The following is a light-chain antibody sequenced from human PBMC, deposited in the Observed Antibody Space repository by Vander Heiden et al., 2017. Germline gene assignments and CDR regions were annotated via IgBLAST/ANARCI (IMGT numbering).Light chain of an antibody. V-gene: IGKV3-11*01. CDR1: QSVANH. CDR3: QQRSNWPPT. Sequence: ETVLTQSPATLSLSPGERATLSCRASQSVANHFLVWYQQKPGQAPRLLIYDASKRAPGIPARFTGSGSGTDFTLTISSLEPEDFAVYYCQQRSNWPPTFGQGTRLEIK. CDR2: DAS. J-gene: IGKJ5*01.